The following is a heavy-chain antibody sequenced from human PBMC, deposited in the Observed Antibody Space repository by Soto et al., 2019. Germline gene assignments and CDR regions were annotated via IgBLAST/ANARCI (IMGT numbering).Heavy chain of an antibody. Sequence: QVQLVQSGAEVKKPGSSVKVSCKASGGTFSSYTISWVRQAPGQGLEWMGRIIPILGIANYAQKFQGRVTITADKSTSTAYMELSSLRSEDTAVYYCATDQGVAGSGVYYFDYWGQGTLVTVSS. D-gene: IGHD3-10*01. J-gene: IGHJ4*02. CDR2: IIPILGIA. CDR1: GGTFSSYT. CDR3: ATDQGVAGSGVYYFDY. V-gene: IGHV1-69*08.